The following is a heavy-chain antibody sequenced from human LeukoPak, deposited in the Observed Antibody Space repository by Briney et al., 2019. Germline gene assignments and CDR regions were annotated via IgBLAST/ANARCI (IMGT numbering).Heavy chain of an antibody. V-gene: IGHV4-34*01. J-gene: IGHJ5*02. CDR2: INHIGST. CDR3: ARGGHCTSDDCYKWFDP. Sequence: SETLSLTCAVYGGSFSTFDWTWIRQTPGKGLEWIGQINHIGSTIYNPSLKSRVTMSADTSKNQFSLKVTSVTAADTAVYYRARGGHCTSDDCYKWFDPWGQGTPVIVTS. D-gene: IGHD2-8*02. CDR1: GGSFSTFD.